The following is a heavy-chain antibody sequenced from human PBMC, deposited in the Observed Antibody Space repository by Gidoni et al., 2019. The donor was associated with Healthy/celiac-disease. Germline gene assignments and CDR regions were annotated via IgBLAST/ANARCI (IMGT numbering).Heavy chain of an antibody. V-gene: IGHV1-69*02. CDR2: IIPILGIA. Sequence: QVQLVQSGAEVKKPGSSVKVSCKASGGTFSSYTISWVRQAPGQGLEWMGRIIPILGIANYAQKFQGRVTITADKSTSTAYMELSSLRSEDTAVYYCATGGEYCSGGSCYSASDYWGQGTLVTVSS. CDR1: GGTFSSYT. D-gene: IGHD2-15*01. J-gene: IGHJ4*02. CDR3: ATGGEYCSGGSCYSASDY.